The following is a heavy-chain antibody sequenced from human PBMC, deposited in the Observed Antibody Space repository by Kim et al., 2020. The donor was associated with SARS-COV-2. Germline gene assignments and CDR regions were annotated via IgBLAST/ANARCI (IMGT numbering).Heavy chain of an antibody. J-gene: IGHJ3*02. Sequence: DSVKGRFTISRDNSKNTLYLQMNSLRAEDTAVYYCARGRSSGQLSDAFDIWGQGTMVTVSS. D-gene: IGHD3-22*01. V-gene: IGHV3-30*07. CDR3: ARGRSSGQLSDAFDI.